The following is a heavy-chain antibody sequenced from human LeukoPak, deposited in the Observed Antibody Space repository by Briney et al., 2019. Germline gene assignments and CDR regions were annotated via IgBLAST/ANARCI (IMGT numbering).Heavy chain of an antibody. D-gene: IGHD3-22*01. CDR2: IRYDGSNK. CDR3: ASMEHYYDSSGYSIDY. V-gene: IGHV3-30*02. CDR1: GFTFSSYG. J-gene: IGHJ4*02. Sequence: PGGSLRLSCAASGFTFSSYGMHWVRQAPGKGLEWVAFIRYDGSNKYYADSVKGRFTISRDNYKNTLYLQMNSLRAEDTAVYYCASMEHYYDSSGYSIDYWGQGTLVTVSS.